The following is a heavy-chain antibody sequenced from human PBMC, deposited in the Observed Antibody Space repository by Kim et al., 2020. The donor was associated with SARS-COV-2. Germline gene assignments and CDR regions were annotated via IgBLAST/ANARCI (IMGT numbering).Heavy chain of an antibody. J-gene: IGHJ6*02. Sequence: GGSLRLSCAASGFTFSNDWMSRVRQAPGKGLEWVGRIKSKNDGGKTEYAEPVKGRFTISRDDSKNTLYLQMNSLKTEDTAVYYCTIDQLYSYCYSYYYGMDVWGQGTTVTISS. D-gene: IGHD5-18*01. V-gene: IGHV3-15*01. CDR2: IKSKNDGGKT. CDR1: GFTFSNDW. CDR3: TIDQLYSYCYSYYYGMDV.